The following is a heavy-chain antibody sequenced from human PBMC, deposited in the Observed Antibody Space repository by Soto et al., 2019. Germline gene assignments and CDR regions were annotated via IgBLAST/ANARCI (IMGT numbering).Heavy chain of an antibody. Sequence: QVQLVESGGGLVKPGGSLRLSCAVSGFTFRDYYMAWMRQAPGKGLEWVSYISSSTSHTNYADSVKGRFTISRDNAKNSLFLQMNSLRAEDTAVYYCARGRGAAADYFDFWGQGTLVTVSS. V-gene: IGHV3-11*05. D-gene: IGHD6-13*01. J-gene: IGHJ4*02. CDR2: ISSSTSHT. CDR1: GFTFRDYY. CDR3: ARGRGAAADYFDF.